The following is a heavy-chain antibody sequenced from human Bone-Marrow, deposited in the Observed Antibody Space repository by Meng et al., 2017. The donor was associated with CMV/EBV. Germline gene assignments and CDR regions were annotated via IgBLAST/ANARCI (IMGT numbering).Heavy chain of an antibody. V-gene: IGHV3-7*01. J-gene: IGHJ4*02. CDR2: IKQDGSEK. Sequence: GESLKISCAASGFTFSSYWMSWARQAPGKGLEWVANIKQDGSEKYYVDSVKGRFTISRDNAKNSLYLQMNSLRAEDTAVYYCARGLIRSYWGQGTLVTVYS. CDR3: ARGLIRSY. CDR1: GFTFSSYW.